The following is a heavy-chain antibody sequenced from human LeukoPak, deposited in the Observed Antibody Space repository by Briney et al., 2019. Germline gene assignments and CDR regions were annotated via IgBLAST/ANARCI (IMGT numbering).Heavy chain of an antibody. J-gene: IGHJ6*03. CDR3: ARGAIEMYSSGWYYVDYYYYMDV. D-gene: IGHD6-19*01. V-gene: IGHV3-7*01. CDR2: IKQDGSEK. Sequence: GGSLRLSCAASGFTFSSYWMSWVRQAPGKGLEWVANIKQDGSEKYYVDSVKGRFTISRDSAKNSLYLQMNSLRAEDTAVYYCARGAIEMYSSGWYYVDYYYYMDVWGKGTTVTVSS. CDR1: GFTFSSYW.